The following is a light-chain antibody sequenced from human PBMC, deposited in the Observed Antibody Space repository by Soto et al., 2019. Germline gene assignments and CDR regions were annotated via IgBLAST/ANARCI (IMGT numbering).Light chain of an antibody. CDR3: CSYAGSSTFVVV. Sequence: LTQPASVSGSPGQSITISCTGTSSDVGSYNLVSWYQQHPGKAPKLMIYEGSKRPSGVSNRFSGSKSGNTASLTISGLQAEDEADYYCCSYAGSSTFVVVFGGGTQLTVL. V-gene: IGLV2-23*03. CDR2: EGS. J-gene: IGLJ2*01. CDR1: SSDVGSYNL.